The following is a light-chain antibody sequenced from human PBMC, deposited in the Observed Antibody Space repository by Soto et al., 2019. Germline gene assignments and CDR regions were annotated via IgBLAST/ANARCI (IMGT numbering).Light chain of an antibody. Sequence: ETVLTQSAAALSVSPGESVIISCRASQSVSTNLAWYQQRPGQPPRLLIYDASTGATDTPPRISGSGSGTEFTLTISSLQSEDSAVYYCQQYNNWPRTFGQGTKLEIK. CDR1: QSVSTN. CDR3: QQYNNWPRT. J-gene: IGKJ2*01. V-gene: IGKV3-15*01. CDR2: DAS.